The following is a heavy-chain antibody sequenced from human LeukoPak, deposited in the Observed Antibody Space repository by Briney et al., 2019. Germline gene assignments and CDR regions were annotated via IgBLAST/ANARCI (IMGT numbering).Heavy chain of an antibody. V-gene: IGHV4-31*03. J-gene: IGHJ4*02. CDR2: IYYSGST. CDR1: GGSISSGGYY. D-gene: IGHD3-22*01. CDR3: ARDRGYYHDSSGSIDY. Sequence: SETLSLTCTVSGGSISSGGYYWSWIRQHPGKGLEWIGYIYYSGSTYYNPSLKSRVTISVDTSKNQFSLKLSSVTAADTAVYYCARDRGYYHDSSGSIDYWGQGTLVTVSS.